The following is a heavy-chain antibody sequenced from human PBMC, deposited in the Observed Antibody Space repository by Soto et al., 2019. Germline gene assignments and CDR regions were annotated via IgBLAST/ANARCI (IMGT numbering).Heavy chain of an antibody. Sequence: QVQLQESGPGLVKPSQTLSLTCTVSGGSISSGGYYWSWIRQHPGKGLEWIGYIYYSGSTYYNPSLKSRVTISVDTSKNQFSLKLSSVTAADTAVYYCARTYDFWSGQYWYFDLWGRGTLVTVSS. CDR3: ARTYDFWSGQYWYFDL. CDR1: GGSISSGGYY. CDR2: IYYSGST. D-gene: IGHD3-3*01. V-gene: IGHV4-31*03. J-gene: IGHJ2*01.